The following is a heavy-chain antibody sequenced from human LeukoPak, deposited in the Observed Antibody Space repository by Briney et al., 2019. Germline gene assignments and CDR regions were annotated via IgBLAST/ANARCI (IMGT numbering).Heavy chain of an antibody. Sequence: GSLRLSCAASGFSFTNYAMSWVRQAPGKGLEWIGEINHSGSTNYNPSLKSRVTISVDTSKNQFSLKLSSVTAADTAVYYCARGQRWFGELKNWFDPWGQGTLVTVSS. V-gene: IGHV4-34*01. D-gene: IGHD3-10*01. CDR2: INHSGST. J-gene: IGHJ5*02. CDR3: ARGQRWFGELKNWFDP. CDR1: GFSFTNYA.